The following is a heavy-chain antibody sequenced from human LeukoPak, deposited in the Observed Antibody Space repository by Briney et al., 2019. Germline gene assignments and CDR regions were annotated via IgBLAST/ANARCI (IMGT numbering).Heavy chain of an antibody. D-gene: IGHD6-19*01. Sequence: GGSLRLSCAAFGFTFTDYHMSWIRQAPGKGLECVSYISPGGGSKYFADSVKGRFTISRDNAKNSLYLQMNSLTAEDTAVYYRSGGRDTAVAGPGGYFDYWAQGTLVTVSS. CDR2: ISPGGGSK. CDR3: SGGRDTAVAGPGGYFDY. CDR1: GFTFTDYH. V-gene: IGHV3-11*01. J-gene: IGHJ4*02.